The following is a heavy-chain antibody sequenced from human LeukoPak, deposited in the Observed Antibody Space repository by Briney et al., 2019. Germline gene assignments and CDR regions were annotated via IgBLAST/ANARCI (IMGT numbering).Heavy chain of an antibody. CDR2: IYSGGST. D-gene: IGHD4-17*01. V-gene: IGHV3-66*01. CDR1: GFTLSSNY. J-gene: IGHJ6*02. Sequence: GGSLRLSCAASGFTLSSNYMSWVRQAPGKGLEWVADIYSGGSTYYADTVKGRFTISRDNSKNTLYLKMNSLRAEDTAVYYCAGTDYGDYSTGYYGMDVWGQGTTVTVSS. CDR3: AGTDYGDYSTGYYGMDV.